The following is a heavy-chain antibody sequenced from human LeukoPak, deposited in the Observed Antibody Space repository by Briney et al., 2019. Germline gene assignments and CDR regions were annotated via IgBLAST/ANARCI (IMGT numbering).Heavy chain of an antibody. Sequence: SGGSPRLSCAASGFTFSRHNMNWVRQAPGKGLEWVSYISTTNTIYYADSVKGRFTISRDNAKNSLYLQMNSLRVDDTAVYYCARVDYHDSSGFYPSEYWGQGTLVAVSS. D-gene: IGHD3-22*01. CDR2: ISTTNTI. V-gene: IGHV3-48*01. CDR3: ARVDYHDSSGFYPSEY. J-gene: IGHJ4*02. CDR1: GFTFSRHN.